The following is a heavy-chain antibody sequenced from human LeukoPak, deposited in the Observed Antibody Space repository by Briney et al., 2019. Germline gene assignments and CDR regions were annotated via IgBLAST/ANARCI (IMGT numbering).Heavy chain of an antibody. CDR3: ARLSLYYDYVWGSPRFAHYFDY. CDR1: GGSISSGGYS. D-gene: IGHD3-16*02. V-gene: IGHV4-30-2*01. Sequence: SQTLSLTCAVSGGSISSGGYSWSWIRQPPGKGLEWIGYIYHSGSTNYNPSLKSRVTISVDTSKNQFSLKLSSVTAADTAVYYCARLSLYYDYVWGSPRFAHYFDYWGQGTLVTVSS. CDR2: IYHSGST. J-gene: IGHJ4*02.